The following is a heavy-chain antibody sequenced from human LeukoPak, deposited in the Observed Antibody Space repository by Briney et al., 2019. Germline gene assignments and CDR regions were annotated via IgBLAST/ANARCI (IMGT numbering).Heavy chain of an antibody. CDR3: GRGVYSCSTFIFNY. J-gene: IGHJ4*02. CDR1: CDSISSGSYD. CDR2: IYTSGST. V-gene: IGHV4-61*02. Sequence: SETLSLTCTVSCDSISSGSYDWSWIRQPAGKGLEWIGRIYTSGSTNYNPSLKSRVTISVDTSKNQFSLKLSSVTAVDSAVYYGGRGVYSCSTFIFNYWGQGTLVTVSS. D-gene: IGHD6-6*01.